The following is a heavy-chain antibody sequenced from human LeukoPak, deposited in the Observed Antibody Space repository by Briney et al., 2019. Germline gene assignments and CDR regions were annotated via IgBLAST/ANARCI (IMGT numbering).Heavy chain of an antibody. Sequence: ASVKVSCKASGYTFTSYDINWVRQATGQGLEWMGWISAYNGNTNYAQKLQGRVTMTTDTSTSTAYMELRSLRSDDTAVYYCARDQGWELGGYNWFDPWGQGTLVTVSS. CDR1: GYTFTSYD. D-gene: IGHD1-26*01. CDR2: ISAYNGNT. V-gene: IGHV1-18*01. J-gene: IGHJ5*02. CDR3: ARDQGWELGGYNWFDP.